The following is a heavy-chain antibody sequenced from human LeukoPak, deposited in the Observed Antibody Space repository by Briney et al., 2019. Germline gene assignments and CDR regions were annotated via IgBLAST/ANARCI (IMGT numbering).Heavy chain of an antibody. V-gene: IGHV4-61*02. CDR3: ARESDLSHYDRTDY. J-gene: IGHJ4*02. CDR2: ISSSGST. CDR1: GGPITSNNYY. D-gene: IGHD3-22*01. Sequence: SETLSLTCAVSGGPITSNNYYWSWIRQPAGKGLEWIGRISSSGSTTYNPTLKSRVTISADTSKNQLSLKLNSVPAADTAVYYCARESDLSHYDRTDYWGQGTLVTVSS.